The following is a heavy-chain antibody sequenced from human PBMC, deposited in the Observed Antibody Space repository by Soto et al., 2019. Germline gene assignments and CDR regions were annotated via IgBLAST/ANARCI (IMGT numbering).Heavy chain of an antibody. J-gene: IGHJ4*02. Sequence: QVQLQESGPGLVKPSETLSLTCTVSGGSVSSGNHYWSWLRQPHGKELGVIAYVFYSGSDNYNPSLKSRVTTSFDTSKNQFALIRRSVTAADTAVYYCARGRGYGYGIDYWGQGTLVTVSS. D-gene: IGHD5-18*01. CDR1: GGSVSSGNHY. CDR2: VFYSGSD. V-gene: IGHV4-61*01. CDR3: ARGRGYGYGIDY.